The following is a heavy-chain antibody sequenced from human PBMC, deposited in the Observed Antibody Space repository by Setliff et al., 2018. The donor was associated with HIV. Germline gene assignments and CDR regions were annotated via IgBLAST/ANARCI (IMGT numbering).Heavy chain of an antibody. D-gene: IGHD3-22*01. V-gene: IGHV3-23*01. CDR2: ITGDSRRT. CDR1: GFIFSFYV. J-gene: IGHJ4*02. CDR3: AYYEPGDYKPPFDY. Sequence: GGSLRLSCTGSGFIFSFYVMTWVRQVPGKGLEWISSITGDSRRTFYADSVRGRFTISRDNSRNTLYLQMNNPRPEDTAIYYCAYYEPGDYKPPFDYWGQGKLVTVSS.